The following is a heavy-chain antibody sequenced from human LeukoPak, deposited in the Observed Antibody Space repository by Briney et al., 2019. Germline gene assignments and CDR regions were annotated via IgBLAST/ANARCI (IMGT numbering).Heavy chain of an antibody. D-gene: IGHD6-19*01. Sequence: GGSLRLSCAASGFTFSSYSMNWVRQAPGKGLEWVSSISSSSSYIYYADSVKGRFTISRDNAKNSLYLQMNSLRAEDTAVYYCARDRAGANAYDIWGQGTMVTVSS. J-gene: IGHJ3*02. CDR1: GFTFSSYS. CDR2: ISSSSSYI. V-gene: IGHV3-21*01. CDR3: ARDRAGANAYDI.